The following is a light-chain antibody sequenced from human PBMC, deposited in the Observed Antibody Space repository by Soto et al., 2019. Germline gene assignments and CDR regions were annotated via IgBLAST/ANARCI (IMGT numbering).Light chain of an antibody. V-gene: IGKV1-5*01. J-gene: IGKJ1*01. CDR3: QQYNSYSAT. CDR1: QSISSW. CDR2: DAS. Sequence: DIQMTQSPSTLSASVGDRVTITCRASQSISSWLAWYQQKPGKAPKLLIYDASSLESGVPSRFSGSGSGTEFTLNISSLQHDDFATYYCQQYNSYSATFGQGTKVEIK.